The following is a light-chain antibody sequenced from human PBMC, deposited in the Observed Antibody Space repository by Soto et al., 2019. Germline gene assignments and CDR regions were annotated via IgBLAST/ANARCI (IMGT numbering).Light chain of an antibody. CDR2: GAS. Sequence: EIVLTQSSGTLSLSPGERATLSCRASQSVSSSYLAWYQQKPGQAPRLLIYGASSRATGIPDRFSGSGSGTDFTLTISRLEPEDFAVYYCQHYGSSPAFVQGTKVDIK. J-gene: IGKJ1*01. CDR1: QSVSSSY. CDR3: QHYGSSPA. V-gene: IGKV3-20*01.